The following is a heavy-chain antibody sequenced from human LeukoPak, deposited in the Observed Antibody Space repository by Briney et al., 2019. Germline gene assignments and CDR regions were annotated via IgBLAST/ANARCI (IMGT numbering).Heavy chain of an antibody. CDR1: GGSISSYY. CDR2: IHYNGYT. Sequence: PSETLSLTCTVSGGSISSYYWSWIRQPPGKRLEWIGYIHYNGYTNYNPSLKSRVTISVDTSKNQFSLKLSSVTAADTAVYYCARHVKDYATSGSNRWFDPWGQGILVTVSS. J-gene: IGHJ5*02. CDR3: ARHVKDYATSGSNRWFDP. D-gene: IGHD3-22*01. V-gene: IGHV4-59*08.